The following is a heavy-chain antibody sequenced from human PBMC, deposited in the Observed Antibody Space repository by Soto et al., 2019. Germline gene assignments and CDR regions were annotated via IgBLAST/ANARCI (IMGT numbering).Heavy chain of an antibody. CDR1: GFTFSSYW. Sequence: GGSLRLSCAASGFTFSSYWMSWVRQAPGKGLEWVANIKQDGSEKYYVDSVKGRFTISRDNAKNSLYLQMNSLRAEDTAVYYCAREAILYGDYEMDYWGQGTLVTVSS. CDR3: AREAILYGDYEMDY. CDR2: IKQDGSEK. V-gene: IGHV3-7*01. D-gene: IGHD4-17*01. J-gene: IGHJ4*02.